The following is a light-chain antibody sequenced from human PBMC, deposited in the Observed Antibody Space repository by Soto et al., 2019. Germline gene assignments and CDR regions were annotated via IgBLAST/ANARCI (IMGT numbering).Light chain of an antibody. J-gene: IGKJ4*01. CDR3: LQHDTFPLT. CDR1: QGIRND. V-gene: IGKV1-17*01. Sequence: DIQMNPSPSSLSASVGDRVTITCPASQGIRNDLGRYQQKPGKAPKRLIYAESSSQSGVPSRFSGSGFEKEFAPANRSLQSEGFASYYCLQHDTFPLTFVGWIKVE. CDR2: AES.